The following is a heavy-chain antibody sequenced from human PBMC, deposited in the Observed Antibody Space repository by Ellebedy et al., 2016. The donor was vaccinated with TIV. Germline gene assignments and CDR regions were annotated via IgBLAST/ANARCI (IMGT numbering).Heavy chain of an antibody. V-gene: IGHV4-59*01. J-gene: IGHJ4*02. CDR2: VHHSGST. CDR1: GDSISSSF. D-gene: IGHD3-9*01. Sequence: PSETLSLTCTVSGDSISSSFWSWVRQPPGKGLEWIGYVHHSGSTNYNPSLKSRLTMSTDTPKNQFSLKLTSVTAADTAVYYCARDLYDILTGHGGYFDYWGQGSLVTVSS. CDR3: ARDLYDILTGHGGYFDY.